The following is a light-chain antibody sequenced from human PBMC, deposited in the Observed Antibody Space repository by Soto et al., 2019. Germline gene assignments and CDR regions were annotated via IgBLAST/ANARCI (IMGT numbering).Light chain of an antibody. CDR1: QSVSSN. Sequence: EIVLTQSPATLSLSPGERATLSCRASQSVSSNLAWYQQKLGQAPRLLIYDAFNRATGIPARFRGSGSGTDFTLTISNLEPEDFAVYYCQQRSSWPTFGQGTKLEIK. J-gene: IGKJ2*01. CDR2: DAF. CDR3: QQRSSWPT. V-gene: IGKV3-11*01.